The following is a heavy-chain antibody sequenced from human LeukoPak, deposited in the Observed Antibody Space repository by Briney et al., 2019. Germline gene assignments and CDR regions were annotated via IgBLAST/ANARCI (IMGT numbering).Heavy chain of an antibody. CDR3: ARDYGDGYNLDY. CDR1: GFTLSSYG. Sequence: GGSLRLSCSASGFTLSSYGMHWVRQAPGKGLEWVAVIRYDGTKEYDVDSVKGRFTISRDNSKNTAYLQMNSLRAEDTAVYYCARDYGDGYNLDYWGQGTLVTVSS. CDR2: IRYDGTKE. D-gene: IGHD5-24*01. J-gene: IGHJ4*02. V-gene: IGHV3-33*01.